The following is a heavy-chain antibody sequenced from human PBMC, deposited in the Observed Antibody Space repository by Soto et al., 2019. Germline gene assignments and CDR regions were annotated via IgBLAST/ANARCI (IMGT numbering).Heavy chain of an antibody. Sequence: GESLKISCKGSGYSFTSYWISWVRQMPGKGLEWMGRIDPSDSYTNYSPSFQGHVTISADKSISTAYLQWSSLKASDTAMYYCARLQSRDYNDNLNWFDPWGQGTLVTVSS. J-gene: IGHJ5*02. D-gene: IGHD3-10*01. V-gene: IGHV5-10-1*01. CDR3: ARLQSRDYNDNLNWFDP. CDR2: IDPSDSYT. CDR1: GYSFTSYW.